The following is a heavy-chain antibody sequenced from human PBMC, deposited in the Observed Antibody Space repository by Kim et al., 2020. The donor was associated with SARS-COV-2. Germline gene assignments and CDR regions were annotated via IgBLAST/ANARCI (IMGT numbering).Heavy chain of an antibody. D-gene: IGHD2-21*02. Sequence: SETLSLTCTVSGGSISSSSYYWGWIRQPPGKGLEWIGSIYYSGSTYYNPSLKRRVTISVDTSKNQFSLKLSSVTAADTAVYYCARVVVVTARDAFDIWGQGTMVTVSS. CDR3: ARVVVVTARDAFDI. CDR1: GGSISSSSYY. J-gene: IGHJ3*02. V-gene: IGHV4-39*01. CDR2: IYYSGST.